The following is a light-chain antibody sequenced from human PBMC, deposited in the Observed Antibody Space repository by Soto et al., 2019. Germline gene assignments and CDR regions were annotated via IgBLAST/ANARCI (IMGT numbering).Light chain of an antibody. J-gene: IGKJ3*01. CDR2: AAS. CDR1: QGISSY. V-gene: IGKV1-9*01. CDR3: QQLRT. Sequence: DIQLTQSPSFLSASVGDRVTITCRASQGISSYLAWYQQKPGKAPKLLIYAASTLQSGVPSRFSGSGSGTEFTLTISSLQPEDFATYCCQQLRTFGPGTKVDIK.